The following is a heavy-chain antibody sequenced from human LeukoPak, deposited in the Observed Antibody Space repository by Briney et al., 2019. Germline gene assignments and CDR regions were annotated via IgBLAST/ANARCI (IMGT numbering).Heavy chain of an antibody. CDR2: IYTSGDT. Sequence: GRSLRLSCAASGFIFSTYGMHWVRRAPGKGLEWVSVIYTSGDTFYADSVRGRFTISRDNSKNTVNLQMNSLRAEDTALYYCAGGQMFTSGGFDDWGQGTLVTVSS. D-gene: IGHD6-19*01. J-gene: IGHJ4*02. CDR1: GFIFSTYG. CDR3: AGGQMFTSGGFDD. V-gene: IGHV3-53*01.